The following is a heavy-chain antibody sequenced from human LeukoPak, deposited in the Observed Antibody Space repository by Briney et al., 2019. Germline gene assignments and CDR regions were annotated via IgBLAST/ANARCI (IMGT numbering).Heavy chain of an antibody. V-gene: IGHV4-59*06. CDR1: GGSISSYY. D-gene: IGHD4-11*01. J-gene: IGHJ4*02. CDR2: IYYSGST. Sequence: SETLSLTCTVSGGSISSYYWSWLRQPAGKGLEWIGYIYYSGSTYYNPSLKSRVTISVDTSKNQFSLKLSSVTAADTAVYYCARVKMYFDYWGQGTLVTVSS. CDR3: ARVKMYFDY.